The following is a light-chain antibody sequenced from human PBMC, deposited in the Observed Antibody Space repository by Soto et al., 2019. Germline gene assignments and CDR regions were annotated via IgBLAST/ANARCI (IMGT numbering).Light chain of an antibody. J-gene: IGKJ1*01. CDR2: GAS. Sequence: EIVXSLXPXALXXAXXERXPLACRSIQSVSSSYLAWYQQKPGQAPRLLXYGASSRATGIPDRFSGSGSGTDFTLTISRLEPEDFAVYYCQQYGSSPPWTFGQGTKVDIK. CDR3: QQYGSSPPWT. V-gene: IGKV3-20*01. CDR1: QSVSSSY.